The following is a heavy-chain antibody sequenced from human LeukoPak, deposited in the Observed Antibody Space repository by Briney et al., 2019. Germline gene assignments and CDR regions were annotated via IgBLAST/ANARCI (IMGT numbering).Heavy chain of an antibody. CDR1: GGSISSSSYY. D-gene: IGHD6-13*01. V-gene: IGHV4-39*01. J-gene: IGHJ4*02. Sequence: SETLSLTCTVSGGSISSSSYYWGWIRQPPGKGLEWIGSIYYSGSTYYNPSLKSRVTISVDTSKNQFSLKLSSVTAADTAVYYCARHSRPHFDYWGQGTLVTVSS. CDR2: IYYSGST. CDR3: ARHSRPHFDY.